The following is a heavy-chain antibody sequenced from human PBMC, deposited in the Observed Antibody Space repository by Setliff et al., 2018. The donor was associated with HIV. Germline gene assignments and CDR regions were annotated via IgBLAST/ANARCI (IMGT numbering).Heavy chain of an antibody. Sequence: SETLSLTCAASGYSINSGFSRAWIRQPPGQGPQWIGSIYQSGSIYYNPSLQSRVTISVDLSKNQFSLNLFSVTAADTAVYYCARPRRVRSRAWYWFDIWGQGTLVTVSS. D-gene: IGHD6-19*01. V-gene: IGHV4-38-2*01. CDR3: ARPRRVRSRAWYWFDI. J-gene: IGHJ5*02. CDR1: GYSINSGFS. CDR2: IYQSGSI.